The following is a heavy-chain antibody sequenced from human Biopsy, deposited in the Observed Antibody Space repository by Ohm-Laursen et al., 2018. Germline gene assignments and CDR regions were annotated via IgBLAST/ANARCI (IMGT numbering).Heavy chain of an antibody. D-gene: IGHD3-3*01. V-gene: IGHV1-18*01. CDR2: INAYNGNT. CDR3: ARDRTPYYDFWSGKSFDNWFDP. J-gene: IGHJ5*02. CDR1: GYTFTNYG. Sequence: GSSVKVSCKSSGYTFTNYGISWVRQAPGQGLKWMGWINAYNGNTNYAQKLQGRVTMTTDTSTSTAYMELRSLRSDDTALYYCARDRTPYYDFWSGKSFDNWFDPWGQGTLVTVSS.